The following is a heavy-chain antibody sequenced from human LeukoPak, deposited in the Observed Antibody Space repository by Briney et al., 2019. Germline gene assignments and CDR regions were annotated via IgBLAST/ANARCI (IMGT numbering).Heavy chain of an antibody. CDR3: ARDGIRDGYNLGWFDP. V-gene: IGHV4-39*07. J-gene: IGHJ5*02. CDR2: IYYSGIT. CDR1: GGSISSSSYY. D-gene: IGHD5-24*01. Sequence: PSETLSLTCTVSGGSISSSSYYWGWIRQPPGKGLEWIGSIYYSGITYYNPPLKSRVTISVDTSKNQFSLKLSSVTAADTAVYYCARDGIRDGYNLGWFDPWGQGTLVTVSS.